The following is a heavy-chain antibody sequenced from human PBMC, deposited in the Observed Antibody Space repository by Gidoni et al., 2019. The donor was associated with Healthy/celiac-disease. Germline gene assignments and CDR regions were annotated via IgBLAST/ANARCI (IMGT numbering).Heavy chain of an antibody. V-gene: IGHV5-51*01. Sequence: EVQLVQSGAEVKKPGESLKISCKGSGYSFTSYWIGLVRQMPGKGLEWMGIIYPGDSDTRYSPACQGQVPISADKAISTAYLKGSSLKAADTAMYYCARGGGVVVPAAMGGDYYGMDVWGQGTTVTVSS. CDR2: IYPGDSDT. D-gene: IGHD2-2*01. CDR1: GYSFTSYW. CDR3: ARGGGVVVPAAMGGDYYGMDV. J-gene: IGHJ6*02.